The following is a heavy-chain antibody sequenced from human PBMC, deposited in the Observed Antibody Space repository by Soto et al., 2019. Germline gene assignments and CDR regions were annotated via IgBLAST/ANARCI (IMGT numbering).Heavy chain of an antibody. J-gene: IGHJ5*02. CDR3: ATQAWDL. CDR1: GITFSRYD. V-gene: IGHV3-23*01. Sequence: EVQLLESGGGFVQPGGSLRLSCEASGITFSRYDMSWVRQAPGKGLEWVSAINGGRSFYGDSVEGRFTVSRDNSKNTLYLQMNCLRVEDTAIYYCATQAWDLWGQGTLVTVSS. CDR2: INGGRS.